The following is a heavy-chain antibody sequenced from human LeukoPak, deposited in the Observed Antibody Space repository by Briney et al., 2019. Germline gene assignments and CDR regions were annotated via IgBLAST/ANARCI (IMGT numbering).Heavy chain of an antibody. Sequence: GGSLRLSCAASGFTFSFYGIHWVRQAPGKGLEWVSSISGGGETTYYADSAKGRFTISRDNSQNTLYLQMNSLRAEDTAVYYCARDYADYVGYFFFDYWGQGTLVTVSS. CDR2: ISGGGETT. D-gene: IGHD4-17*01. CDR3: ARDYADYVGYFFFDY. CDR1: GFTFSFYG. J-gene: IGHJ4*02. V-gene: IGHV3-23*01.